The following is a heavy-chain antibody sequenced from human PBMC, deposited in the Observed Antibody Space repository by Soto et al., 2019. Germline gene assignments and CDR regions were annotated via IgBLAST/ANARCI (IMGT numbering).Heavy chain of an antibody. V-gene: IGHV2-70*01. CDR1: GFSLSTDRMC. CDR3: ARSSNWGQAHYFDY. J-gene: IGHJ4*02. CDR2: IDRDDDK. Sequence: GSGPTLVNPTQTLTLTCSFSGFSLSTDRMCVSWIRQPPGKALEWLALIDRDDDKFYSTSLKTRLTISKDTSKNQVVLTMTNMDPVDTATYYCARSSNWGQAHYFDYWGQGTLVTVSS. D-gene: IGHD7-27*01.